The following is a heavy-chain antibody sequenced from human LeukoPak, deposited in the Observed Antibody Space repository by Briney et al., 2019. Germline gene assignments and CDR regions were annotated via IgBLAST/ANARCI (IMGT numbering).Heavy chain of an antibody. CDR3: ARDKRDIVVVVAATGSWFDP. CDR1: GGSITSTNW. J-gene: IGHJ5*02. CDR2: IYHSGST. V-gene: IGHV4-4*02. D-gene: IGHD2-15*01. Sequence: PSGTLSLTCAVSGGSITSTNWWTWVRQPPGKGLEWIGEIYHSGSTNYNPSLKSRVTISVDKSKNQFSLKLSSVTAADTAVYYCARDKRDIVVVVAATGSWFDPWGQGTLVTVSS.